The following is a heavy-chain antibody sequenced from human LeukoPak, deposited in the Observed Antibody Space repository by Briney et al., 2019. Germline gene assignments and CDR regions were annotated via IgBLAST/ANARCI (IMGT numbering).Heavy chain of an antibody. CDR2: INAGNGNT. Sequence: GASVKVSCKASGYTFTSYAMHWVRQAPGQRLEWMGWINAGNGNTKYSQKFQGRVTMTTDTSTSTAYMELRSLRSDDTAVYYCARNHYDFWSGVNIWFDPWGQGTLVTVSS. CDR1: GYTFTSYA. J-gene: IGHJ5*02. D-gene: IGHD3-3*01. V-gene: IGHV1-3*01. CDR3: ARNHYDFWSGVNIWFDP.